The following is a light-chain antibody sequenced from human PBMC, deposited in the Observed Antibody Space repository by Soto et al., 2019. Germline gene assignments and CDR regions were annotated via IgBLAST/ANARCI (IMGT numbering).Light chain of an antibody. CDR3: CSYAGSYSLYV. CDR2: DVN. CDR1: SSDVGGYNY. Sequence: QSALTQPLSVSGSPGQSVSVSCTGTSSDVGGYNYVSWYQQHPGKAPKLVIYDVNERPSGVPDRFSGSKSGNTASLTISGLQAEDEADYYCCSYAGSYSLYVFGSGTKLTVL. J-gene: IGLJ1*01. V-gene: IGLV2-11*01.